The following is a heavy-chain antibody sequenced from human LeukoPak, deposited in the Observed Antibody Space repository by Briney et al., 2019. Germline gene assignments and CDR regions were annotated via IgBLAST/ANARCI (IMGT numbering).Heavy chain of an antibody. D-gene: IGHD3-3*01. CDR1: GGSISSGGYY. J-gene: IGHJ6*02. Sequence: SETLSLTCTVSGGSISSGGYYWSWIRQHPGKGLEWIGYIYYSGSTYYNPSLKSRVTIPVDTSKNQFSLKLSSVTAADTAVYYCARDVYDFWSGYRYGMDVWGQGTTVTVSS. V-gene: IGHV4-31*03. CDR3: ARDVYDFWSGYRYGMDV. CDR2: IYYSGST.